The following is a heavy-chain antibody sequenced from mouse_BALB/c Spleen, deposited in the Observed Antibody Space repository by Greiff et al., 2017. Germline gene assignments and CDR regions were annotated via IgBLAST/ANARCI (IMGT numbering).Heavy chain of an antibody. CDR1: GFTFSDFY. CDR3: ARDALYYGNPYWYFDV. V-gene: IGHV7-1*02. Sequence: EVKVVESGGGLVQPGGSLRLSCATSGFTFSDFYMEWVRQPPGKRLEWIAASRNKANDYTTEYSASVKGRFIVSRDTSQSILYLQMNALRAEDTAIYYCARDALYYGNPYWYFDVWGAETTVTVSS. J-gene: IGHJ1*01. D-gene: IGHD2-1*01. CDR2: SRNKANDYTT.